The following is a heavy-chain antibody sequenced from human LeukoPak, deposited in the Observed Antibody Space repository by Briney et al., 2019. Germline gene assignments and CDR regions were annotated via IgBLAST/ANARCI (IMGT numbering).Heavy chain of an antibody. V-gene: IGHV4-59*08. CDR3: ARHTYNSGWYYFDY. CDR1: GGSISTYY. D-gene: IGHD6-19*01. CDR2: VYHSGST. Sequence: SETPSLTRSMAGGSISTYYWSWIRQPPGKGLEWIGYVYHSGSTNYNPSLKSRVTISVDTSKKQFSLRLSSVTAADTAVYYCARHTYNSGWYYFDYWGQGTLVTVSS. J-gene: IGHJ4*02.